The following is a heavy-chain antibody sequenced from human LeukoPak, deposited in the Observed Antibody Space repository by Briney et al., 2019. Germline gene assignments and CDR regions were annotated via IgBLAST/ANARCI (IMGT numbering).Heavy chain of an antibody. J-gene: IGHJ4*02. V-gene: IGHV4-34*01. Sequence: PSETLSLTCAVYGGSFSGYYWSWIRQPPGKGLEWIGEINHSGSTNYNPSLKSRVTRSVDTSKNQFSLKLSSVTAADTAVYYCARGGIVVVPAAPGSFDYWGQGTLVTVSS. CDR1: GGSFSGYY. CDR3: ARGGIVVVPAAPGSFDY. CDR2: INHSGST. D-gene: IGHD2-2*01.